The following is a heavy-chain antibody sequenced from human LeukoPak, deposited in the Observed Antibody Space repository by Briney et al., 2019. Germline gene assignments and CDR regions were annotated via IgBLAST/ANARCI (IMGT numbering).Heavy chain of an antibody. CDR2: IIPIFGTA. D-gene: IGHD6-13*01. Sequence: SVKVSCKASGGTFSSYAISWVRQAPGQGLEWMGGIIPIFGTANYAQKLQGRVTMTTDTSTSTAYMELRSLRSDDTAVYYCARMAQHIAAAGTVDYWGQGTLVTVSS. CDR1: GGTFSSYA. J-gene: IGHJ4*02. CDR3: ARMAQHIAAAGTVDY. V-gene: IGHV1-69*05.